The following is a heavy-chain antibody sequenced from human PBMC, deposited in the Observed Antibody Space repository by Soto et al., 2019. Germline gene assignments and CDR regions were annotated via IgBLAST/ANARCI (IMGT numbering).Heavy chain of an antibody. CDR3: ARDWDDSSSISMDV. V-gene: IGHV3-7*01. CDR2: IKQDGSEK. D-gene: IGHD6-6*01. J-gene: IGHJ6*02. Sequence: EVQLVESGGGLVQPGGSLRLSCAASGFTFSSYWMSWVRQAPGKGLEWVANIKQDGSEKYYVDSVKGRFTISRDNAKNSLYLQMNSLRAEDTAVYYCARDWDDSSSISMDVWGQGTTVTVSS. CDR1: GFTFSSYW.